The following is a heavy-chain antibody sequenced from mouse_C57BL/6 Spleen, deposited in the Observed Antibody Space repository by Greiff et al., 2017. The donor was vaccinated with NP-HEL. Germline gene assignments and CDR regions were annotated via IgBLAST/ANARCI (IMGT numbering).Heavy chain of an antibody. CDR2: IRNKANGYTT. Sequence: EVQVVESGGGLVQPGGSLSLSCAASGFTFTDYYMSWVRQPPGKALEWLGFIRNKANGYTTEYSASVKGRFTISRDNSQSILYLQMNALRAEDSATYYCARAYYYGSSPFAYWGQGTLVTVSA. D-gene: IGHD1-1*01. CDR1: GFTFTDYY. J-gene: IGHJ3*01. V-gene: IGHV7-3*01. CDR3: ARAYYYGSSPFAY.